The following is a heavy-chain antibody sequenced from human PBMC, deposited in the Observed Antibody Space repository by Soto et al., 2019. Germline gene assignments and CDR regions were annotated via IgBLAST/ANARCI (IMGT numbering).Heavy chain of an antibody. Sequence: QLQLQESGPGLVKPSETLSLTCTVSGGSISSSSYYSGWIRQPPGKGLEWIGSFYYSGSTYYNPSLKSRVTIAVDTSKNQFSLKLSSVTAADTAVYYCATKTGGGWEDGMDVWGQGTTVTGSS. CDR1: GGSISSSSYY. V-gene: IGHV4-39*01. D-gene: IGHD6-19*01. CDR2: FYYSGST. J-gene: IGHJ6*01. CDR3: ATKTGGGWEDGMDV.